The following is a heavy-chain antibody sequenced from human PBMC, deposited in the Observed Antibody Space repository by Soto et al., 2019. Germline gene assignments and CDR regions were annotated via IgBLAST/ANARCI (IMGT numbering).Heavy chain of an antibody. J-gene: IGHJ6*02. V-gene: IGHV3-21*01. Sequence: GGSLRLSCAASGFTFSSYWMHWVHQAPGKGLEWVSSISSSSSYIYYADSVKGRFTISRDNAKNSLYLQMNSLRAEDTAVYYCARAGYYDSSGYYYPNYYYYYGMDVWGQGTTVTVSS. D-gene: IGHD3-22*01. CDR1: GFTFSSYW. CDR3: ARAGYYDSSGYYYPNYYYYYGMDV. CDR2: ISSSSSYI.